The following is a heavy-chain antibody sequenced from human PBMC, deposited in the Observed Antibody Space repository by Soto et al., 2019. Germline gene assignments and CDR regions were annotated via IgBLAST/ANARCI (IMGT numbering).Heavy chain of an antibody. Sequence: QVQLVESGGGVVQPGRSLRLSCAASGFTFSSYGMHWVRQAPGKGLEWVAVISYDGSNKYYVDSVKGRFTISRDNSKNTQYRQMNSLRAEDTDVYDCAKDRDSSGWYYFDNWGQGTLVTVSS. J-gene: IGHJ4*02. CDR2: ISYDGSNK. CDR1: GFTFSSYG. D-gene: IGHD6-19*01. V-gene: IGHV3-30*18. CDR3: AKDRDSSGWYYFDN.